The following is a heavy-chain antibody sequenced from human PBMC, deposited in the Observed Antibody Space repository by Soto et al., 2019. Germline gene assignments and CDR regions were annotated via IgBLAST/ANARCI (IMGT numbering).Heavy chain of an antibody. Sequence: GGSLRLSCAASGFTFSSYGMHWVRQAPGKGLEWVAVIWYDGSNKYYADSVKGRFTISRDNSKNTLYLQMNSLRAEDTAVYYCARDLHAFDIWGQETMVTASS. CDR3: ARDLHAFDI. CDR2: IWYDGSNK. CDR1: GFTFSSYG. J-gene: IGHJ3*02. V-gene: IGHV3-33*01.